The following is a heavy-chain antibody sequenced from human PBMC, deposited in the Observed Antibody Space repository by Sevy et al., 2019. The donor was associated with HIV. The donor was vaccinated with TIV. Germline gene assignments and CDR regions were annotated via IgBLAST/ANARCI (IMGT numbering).Heavy chain of an antibody. J-gene: IGHJ5*02. CDR2: ISSSSSYI. CDR3: ARDYSSGWMKFNLFDP. D-gene: IGHD6-19*01. Sequence: GGSLRLSCVASGFSFSTYSMNWVRQAPGKGLEWVSSISSSSSYIDYAYSVKGRFTISRDNAKNSLYLQMNSLRAEDTAVYYCARDYSSGWMKFNLFDPWGQRTLVTVSS. CDR1: GFSFSTYS. V-gene: IGHV3-21*06.